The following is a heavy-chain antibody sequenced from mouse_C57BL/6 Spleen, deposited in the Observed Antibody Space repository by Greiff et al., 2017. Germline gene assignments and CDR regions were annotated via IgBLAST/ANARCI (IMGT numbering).Heavy chain of an antibody. CDR3: TRVTGGAAWFAY. CDR2: IYPGNSDT. V-gene: IGHV1-5*01. D-gene: IGHD3-3*01. Sequence: EVQLQQSGTVLARPGASVKMSCKTSGYTFTSYWMHWVKQRPGQGLEWIGAIYPGNSDTSYNQKFKGKAQLTAVTSASTAYMELSSLTTEDSAVYYCTRVTGGAAWFAYWGQGTLVTVAA. CDR1: GYTFTSYW. J-gene: IGHJ3*01.